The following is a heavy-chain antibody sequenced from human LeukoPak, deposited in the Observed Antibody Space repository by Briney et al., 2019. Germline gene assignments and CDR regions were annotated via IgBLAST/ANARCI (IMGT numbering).Heavy chain of an antibody. V-gene: IGHV3-7*01. Sequence: GGSLRLFCAASGFTFSSYWMSWVRQAPGKGLEWVANIKQDGSEKCYVDSVKCRFTISRDTAKNSLYLQMNSLRAEDTAVYYCARESRGYDILTGKYHRGYYSYYMDVWGKGTTVTVSS. J-gene: IGHJ6*03. D-gene: IGHD3-9*01. CDR2: IKQDGSEK. CDR3: ARESRGYDILTGKYHRGYYSYYMDV. CDR1: GFTFSSYW.